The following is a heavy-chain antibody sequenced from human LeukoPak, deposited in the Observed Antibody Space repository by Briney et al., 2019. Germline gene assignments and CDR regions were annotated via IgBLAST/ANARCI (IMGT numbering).Heavy chain of an antibody. J-gene: IGHJ3*02. Sequence: GESLKISCKGSGYSFTDYWIGWVRQMPGKGLEWMGIIYPGDSDIRYSPSFQGQVTISADKSISTAYLQWSSLKASDTATYYCARHRVPAAINDGFDIWGQGTMVTVSS. D-gene: IGHD2-2*02. CDR2: IYPGDSDI. V-gene: IGHV5-51*01. CDR1: GYSFTDYW. CDR3: ARHRVPAAINDGFDI.